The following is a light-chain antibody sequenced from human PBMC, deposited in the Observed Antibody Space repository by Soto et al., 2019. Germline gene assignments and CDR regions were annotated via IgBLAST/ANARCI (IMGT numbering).Light chain of an antibody. J-gene: IGKJ5*01. CDR3: QQRSNWLIT. V-gene: IGKV1-5*01. Sequence: DSHMTQSPSTLSSSLGDRVTITFLASQSISSWLAWYQQKPGKAPKLLIYDASSLESGVPSRFSGSGSGTEFTLTISSLQPDDFAVYYCQQRSNWLITFGQGTRLEIK. CDR1: QSISSW. CDR2: DAS.